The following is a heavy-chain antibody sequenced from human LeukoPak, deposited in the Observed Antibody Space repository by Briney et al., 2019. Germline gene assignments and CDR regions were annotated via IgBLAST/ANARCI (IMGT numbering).Heavy chain of an antibody. D-gene: IGHD2-2*01. J-gene: IGHJ6*03. Sequence: SETLSLTCAVYGGSFSGYYWSWIRQPPGKGLEWTGEINHSGSTNYNPSLKSRVTISVDTSKNQFSLKLSSVTAADTAVYYCARAGPYCSSTSCYYYYYYYMDVWGKGTTVTVSS. CDR3: ARAGPYCSSTSCYYYYYYYMDV. CDR2: INHSGST. V-gene: IGHV4-34*01. CDR1: GGSFSGYY.